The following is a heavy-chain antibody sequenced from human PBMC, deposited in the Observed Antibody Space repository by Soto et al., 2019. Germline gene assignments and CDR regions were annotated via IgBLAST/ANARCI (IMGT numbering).Heavy chain of an antibody. CDR1: GLTISGYW. CDR2: IRSDGSIT. CDR3: TRSDRFDP. Sequence: EVQLVESGGGLVQPGGSLRLSCEASGLTISGYWMNWVRQVPGKGPVWVARIRSDGSITTYADSVKGRFTISRDNAKNTLYLQMDTLTADDTAVYYCTRSDRFDPWGQGTLVTVSS. J-gene: IGHJ5*02. V-gene: IGHV3-74*01.